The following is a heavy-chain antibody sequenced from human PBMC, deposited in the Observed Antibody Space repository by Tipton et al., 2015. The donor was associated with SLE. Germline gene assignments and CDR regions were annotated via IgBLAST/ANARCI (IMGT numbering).Heavy chain of an antibody. J-gene: IGHJ5*02. D-gene: IGHD6-19*01. CDR2: TYYMSKWYN. CDR1: GDSVSSNSAA. CDR3: ARGPRAYNSLPFGP. Sequence: GLVKPSQTLSLTCAISGDSVSSNSAAWNWIRQSPSRGLEWLGRTYYMSKWYNDYAVSVKSRIIINPDTSKNQFSLQLTSLTAADTAVYYCARGPRAYNSLPFGPWGQGTLVTVSS. V-gene: IGHV6-1*01.